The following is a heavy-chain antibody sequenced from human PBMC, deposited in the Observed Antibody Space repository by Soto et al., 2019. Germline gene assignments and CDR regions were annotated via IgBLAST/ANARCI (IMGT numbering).Heavy chain of an antibody. J-gene: IGHJ4*02. V-gene: IGHV6-1*01. CDR2: TYYRSKWYN. CDR1: GDTVSSNSSA. Sequence: PSQTLSLPCGISGDTVSSNSSACNCIRQSPARGLEWLGRTYYRSKWYNDYAVSMKSRISINPDTSKNQFSLQLNSVTPEDTAVYYCARGSESSFDYWGQGSLVTVSS. CDR3: ARGSESSFDY.